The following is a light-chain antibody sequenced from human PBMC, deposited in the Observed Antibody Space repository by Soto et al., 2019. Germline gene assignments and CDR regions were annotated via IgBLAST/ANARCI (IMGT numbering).Light chain of an antibody. CDR2: GAS. Sequence: EIVMTQSPSTLSVSLGERVTLSCRASQKISSNLAWYQQKAGQAPRLLIYGASSRATGIPDRFSGSGSGTDFTLTISRLEPEDFAVYYCQQYGSSLITFGQGTRLEIK. CDR1: QKISSN. CDR3: QQYGSSLIT. V-gene: IGKV3-20*01. J-gene: IGKJ5*01.